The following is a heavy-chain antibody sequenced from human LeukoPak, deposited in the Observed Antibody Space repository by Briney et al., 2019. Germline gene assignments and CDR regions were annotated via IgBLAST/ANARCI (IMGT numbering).Heavy chain of an antibody. CDR3: ARGSRFWLGNFFRQPLFFDY. J-gene: IGHJ4*02. CDR1: GESFSGYF. V-gene: IGHV4-34*01. Sequence: PSETLSLTCAVYGESFSGYFWNWLRQPPGKGLEWIGEINDSGSTNYNPSLKSRLTMSVDTSKNQFSLRLNSMTATDTAVYYCARGSRFWLGNFFRQPLFFDYWGRGNLATVSS. CDR2: INDSGST. D-gene: IGHD6-19*01.